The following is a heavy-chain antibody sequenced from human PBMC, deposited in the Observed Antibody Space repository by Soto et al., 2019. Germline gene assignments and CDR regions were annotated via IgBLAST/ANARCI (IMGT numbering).Heavy chain of an antibody. Sequence: QVQLQQWGAGLLKPSETLSLTCAVYGGSFSGYYWSWIRQPPGKGLEWIGEINHSGSTNYNPSLNRRVTISVDTSKNQFSLKLSSVTAADTAVYYCARGLKGYCSGGSCYLFDYWGQGTLVIVSS. CDR1: GGSFSGYY. CDR3: ARGLKGYCSGGSCYLFDY. CDR2: INHSGST. V-gene: IGHV4-34*01. J-gene: IGHJ4*02. D-gene: IGHD2-15*01.